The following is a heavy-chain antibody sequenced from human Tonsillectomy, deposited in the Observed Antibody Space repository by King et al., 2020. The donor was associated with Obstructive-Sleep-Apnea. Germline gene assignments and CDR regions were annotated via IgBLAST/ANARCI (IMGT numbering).Heavy chain of an antibody. J-gene: IGHJ2*01. CDR3: ASRDYCTSNTCYDGIAHWYFDL. CDR2: IRYDGSNK. D-gene: IGHD2-2*01. CDR1: GFTFSSYY. Sequence: VQLVESGGGVVQPGGSLRLSCAASGFTFSSYYMHWVRQAPGKGLEWVAFIRYDGSNKYYADSVKGRFTISTDNSKNTLYLHMNSLRADDTAVYYCASRDYCTSNTCYDGIAHWYFDLWGRGTLVTVSS. V-gene: IGHV3-30*02.